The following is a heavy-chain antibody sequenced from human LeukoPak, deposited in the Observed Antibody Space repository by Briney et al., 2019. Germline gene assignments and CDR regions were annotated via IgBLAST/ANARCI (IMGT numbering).Heavy chain of an antibody. D-gene: IGHD3-10*01. V-gene: IGHV3-23*01. CDR1: GFTFSTYA. J-gene: IGHJ5*02. Sequence: GWSLTLSCAASGFTFSTYAMSWVRQAPGKGLEWVAGSSISGGSAYYADSVKGRFTISRDNSKNTLYLQMDRLRAEDTAVYYCAKDRDLLFAHCWFDLWGQGTLVTVSS. CDR3: AKDRDLLFAHCWFDL. CDR2: SSISGGSA.